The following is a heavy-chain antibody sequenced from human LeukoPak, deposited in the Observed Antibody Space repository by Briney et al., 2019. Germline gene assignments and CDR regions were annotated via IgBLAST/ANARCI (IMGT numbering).Heavy chain of an antibody. Sequence: GGTQRLCYAASGITISTYWMHWVRDAPGKGLVLGSSITEHGSTTDYADSVKDRFTISRDNAKNTLYLQMNSLRAEDTAVYYCAGDVAGSGGHWGRGTLVTVSS. CDR1: GITISTYW. D-gene: IGHD3-10*01. V-gene: IGHV3-74*01. J-gene: IGHJ4*02. CDR2: ITEHGSTT. CDR3: AGDVAGSGGH.